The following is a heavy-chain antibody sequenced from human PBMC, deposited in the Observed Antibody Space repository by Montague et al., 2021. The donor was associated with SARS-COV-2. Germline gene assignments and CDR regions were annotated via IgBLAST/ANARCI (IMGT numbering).Heavy chain of an antibody. CDR3: ARDRVPPDYWDAFDL. V-gene: IGHV3-30*04. Sequence: SLRLSCAASGFIFNNFAFHWVRQAPGKGLEWVALITYDGIDKFYADSVKGRFTISRDNSKNTLYLRMSSVTPEDTAIYYCARDRVPPDYWDAFDLWGQGTLVTVSS. J-gene: IGHJ3*01. CDR1: GFIFNNFA. CDR2: ITYDGIDK. D-gene: IGHD4/OR15-4a*01.